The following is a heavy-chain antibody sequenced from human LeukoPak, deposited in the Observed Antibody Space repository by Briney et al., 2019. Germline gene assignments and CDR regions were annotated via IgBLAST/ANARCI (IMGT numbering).Heavy chain of an antibody. CDR3: AKDLSSSGSPPGY. V-gene: IGHV3-30*18. CDR1: GFTFSSYG. J-gene: IGHJ4*02. Sequence: PGRSLRLSCAASGFTFSSYGMHWVRQAPGKGLEWVAVISYDGSNKYYADSVKGRFTISRDNSKNTLYLQMNSLRAEDTAVYYCAKDLSSSGSPPGYWGQGTLVTVSS. D-gene: IGHD3-10*01. CDR2: ISYDGSNK.